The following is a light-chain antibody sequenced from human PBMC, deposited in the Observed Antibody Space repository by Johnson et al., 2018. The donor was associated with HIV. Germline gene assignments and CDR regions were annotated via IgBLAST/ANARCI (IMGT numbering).Light chain of an antibody. V-gene: IGLV1-51*01. CDR1: SSNIGNNY. CDR3: GTWDSSLSAGGV. CDR2: DNN. J-gene: IGLJ1*01. Sequence: QPVLTQPPSVSAAPGQKVTISCSGSSSNIGNNYVSWYQQLPGTAPKLLIYDNNKRPSGIPDRFSGSKSGTSATLGITGLQTGDEADYYCGTWDSSLSAGGVFGTGPKVTVL.